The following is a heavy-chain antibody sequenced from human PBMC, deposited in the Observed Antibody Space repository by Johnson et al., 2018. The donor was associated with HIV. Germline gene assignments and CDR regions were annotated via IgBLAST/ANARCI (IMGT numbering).Heavy chain of an antibody. Sequence: VQLVESGGGLVQPGGSLRLSCAASGFTFDDYAMHWVRQAPGKGLEWVSLISWDGDRTNYADSVKGRFPISRDNSKNFLYLQMNSLRAEDTALYYCAKSFSTSSIDALDMWGQGTMVTVSS. J-gene: IGHJ3*02. D-gene: IGHD6-6*01. CDR1: GFTFDDYA. V-gene: IGHV3-43D*03. CDR3: AKSFSTSSIDALDM. CDR2: ISWDGDRT.